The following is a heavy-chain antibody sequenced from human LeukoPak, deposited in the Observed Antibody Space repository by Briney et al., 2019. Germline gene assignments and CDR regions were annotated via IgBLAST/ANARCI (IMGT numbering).Heavy chain of an antibody. CDR1: GFTVSSNY. V-gene: IGHV3-53*01. CDR2: IYSGGST. CDR3: AKRGNENWFDP. J-gene: IGHJ5*02. D-gene: IGHD3-10*01. Sequence: GGSLRLSCAASGFTVSSNYMSWVRQAPGKGLEWVSVIYSGGSTYYADSVKGRFTISRDNSKNTLYLQMNSLRAEDTAVYYCAKRGNENWFDPWGQGTLVTVSS.